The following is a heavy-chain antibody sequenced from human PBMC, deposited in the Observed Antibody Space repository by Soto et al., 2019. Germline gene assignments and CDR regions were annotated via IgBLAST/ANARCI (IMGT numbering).Heavy chain of an antibody. CDR3: ARDGYYGSGTDNWSDP. CDR1: GGSISSGGYY. D-gene: IGHD3-10*01. CDR2: IYYSGST. Sequence: SETLSLTCTVSGGSISSGGYYWSWIRQHPGKGLEWIGYIYYSGSTYYNPSLKSRVTISVDTSKNQFSLKLSSVTAADTAVYYCARDGYYGSGTDNWSDPWGQGTLVTVSS. V-gene: IGHV4-31*03. J-gene: IGHJ5*02.